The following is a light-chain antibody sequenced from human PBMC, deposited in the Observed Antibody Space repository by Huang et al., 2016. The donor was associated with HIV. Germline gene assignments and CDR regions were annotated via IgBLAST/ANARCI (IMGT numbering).Light chain of an antibody. CDR1: QRVRRRH. CDR3: QQYATSTST. V-gene: IGKV3-20*01. CDR2: GAS. Sequence: IVLTPSPGTLSLSPGERATLSCRASQRVRRRHLAWYQQKPGQSPRLLIYGASSRASGTPNRFSGSGSGTDFTITISRLDPEDFAVYYCQQYATSTSTFGQGTRGEVK. J-gene: IGKJ1*01.